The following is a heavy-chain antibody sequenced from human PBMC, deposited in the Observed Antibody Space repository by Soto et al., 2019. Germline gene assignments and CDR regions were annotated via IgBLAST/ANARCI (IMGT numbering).Heavy chain of an antibody. CDR1: GFTFSHYW. Sequence: EVQLVESGGGLVQPGGSLRLSCAASGFTFSHYWMTWVRQAPGKGLEWVANMKEDGSEKNYVDSVKGRFTISRDNAKNSLYLQMNGLRAEDTAMYYCARGGSESDYWGQGTLVTVSS. CDR2: MKEDGSEK. V-gene: IGHV3-7*01. D-gene: IGHD3-16*01. J-gene: IGHJ4*02. CDR3: ARGGSESDY.